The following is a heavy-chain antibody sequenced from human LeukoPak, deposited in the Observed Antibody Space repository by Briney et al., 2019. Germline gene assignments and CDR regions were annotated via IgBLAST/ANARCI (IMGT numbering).Heavy chain of an antibody. Sequence: SETLSLTCTVSGGSISSSSYYWVWIRQPPGKMLEWIGSIYYSGSTYYNPSLKSRVTISVDTSKNQFSLKLSSVTAADTAVYYCARSNYGKTYYSYYMDVWGKGTTVTVSS. V-gene: IGHV4-39*01. CDR3: ARSNYGKTYYSYYMDV. CDR2: IYYSGST. J-gene: IGHJ6*03. CDR1: GGSISSSSYY. D-gene: IGHD5-24*01.